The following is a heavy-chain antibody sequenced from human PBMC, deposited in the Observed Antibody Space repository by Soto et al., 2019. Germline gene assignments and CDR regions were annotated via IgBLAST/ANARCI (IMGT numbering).Heavy chain of an antibody. Sequence: SETLSLTCTVPGGSISSSSYYWGWIRQPPGNGLEWIGSIYYSGSTYYNPSLKSRVTISVDTSKNQFSLKLSSVTAADTAVYYCARRLYYDSSGFEGGGMDVWGQGTTVT. CDR3: ARRLYYDSSGFEGGGMDV. CDR2: IYYSGST. CDR1: GGSISSSSYY. J-gene: IGHJ6*02. V-gene: IGHV4-39*01. D-gene: IGHD3-22*01.